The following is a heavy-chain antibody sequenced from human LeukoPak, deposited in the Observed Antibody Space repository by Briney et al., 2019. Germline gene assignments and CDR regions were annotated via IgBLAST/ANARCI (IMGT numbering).Heavy chain of an antibody. Sequence: GGSLRLSCAASGFTFSSYAMSWVRQAPGKGLEWVSAISGSGGSTYYADSVKGRFTISRDNSKNTLYLQMNSLRAEDTAVYYCARNRVVISYNWFDPWGQGTLVTVSS. D-gene: IGHD3-22*01. CDR2: ISGSGGST. J-gene: IGHJ5*02. V-gene: IGHV3-23*01. CDR1: GFTFSSYA. CDR3: ARNRVVISYNWFDP.